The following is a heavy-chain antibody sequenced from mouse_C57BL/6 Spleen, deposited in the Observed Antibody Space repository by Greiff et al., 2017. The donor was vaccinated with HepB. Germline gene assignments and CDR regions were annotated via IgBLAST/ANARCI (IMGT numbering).Heavy chain of an antibody. V-gene: IGHV3-6*01. D-gene: IGHD1-1*01. Sequence: DVKLVESGPGLVKPSQSLSLTCSVSGYSITSGYYWNWIRQFPGNKLEWMGYISYDGSNNYNPSLKNRTSITRDTSKNQFCLKLNAVTTEDTATYDGARVYHYYGSSFYAMDYWGQGTSVTVSS. J-gene: IGHJ4*01. CDR3: ARVYHYYGSSFYAMDY. CDR2: ISYDGSN. CDR1: GYSITSGYY.